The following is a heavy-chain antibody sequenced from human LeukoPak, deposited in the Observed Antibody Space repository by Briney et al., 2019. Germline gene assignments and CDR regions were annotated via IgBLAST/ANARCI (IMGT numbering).Heavy chain of an antibody. CDR3: PTDYGQQLVPGWYYYGMDV. V-gene: IGHV3-48*03. CDR1: GFTFSRYE. Sequence: GGSLRLSCAASGFTFSRYEMNWVGQAPGKGGEGVSYISSSGSTIYYADSVKGRFTISRDNAKPSLYLQMNSLRPEDTAVYYCPTDYGQQLVPGWYYYGMDVWGKGTTVTVSS. J-gene: IGHJ6*04. D-gene: IGHD6-13*01. CDR2: ISSSGSTI.